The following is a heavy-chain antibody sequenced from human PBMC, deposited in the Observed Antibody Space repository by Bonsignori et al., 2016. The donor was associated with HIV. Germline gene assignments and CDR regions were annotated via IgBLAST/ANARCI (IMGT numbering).Heavy chain of an antibody. CDR3: ARGGAQIQLWPINYYYYYMDV. CDR2: SITVGGT. J-gene: IGHJ6*03. D-gene: IGHD5-18*01. V-gene: IGHV4-59*01. Sequence: WIRQPPREGTGVDWVVSITVGGTNYNPSLKSRVTISVDTSKNQFSLKLSSVTAADTAVYYCARGGAQIQLWPINYYYYYMDVWGKGTTVTVSS.